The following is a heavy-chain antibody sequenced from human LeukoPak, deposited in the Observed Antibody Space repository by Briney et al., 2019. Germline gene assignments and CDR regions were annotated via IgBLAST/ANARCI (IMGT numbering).Heavy chain of an antibody. CDR3: AREPFCSGGSCYSDY. J-gene: IGHJ4*02. D-gene: IGHD2-15*01. V-gene: IGHV1-69*13. Sequence: ASVNVSCKASGGTFSSYAISWARQAPGQGLEWMGGIIPIFGTANYAQKFQGRVTITADESTSTAYMELSSLRSEDTAVYYCAREPFCSGGSCYSDYWGQGTLVTVSS. CDR1: GGTFSSYA. CDR2: IIPIFGTA.